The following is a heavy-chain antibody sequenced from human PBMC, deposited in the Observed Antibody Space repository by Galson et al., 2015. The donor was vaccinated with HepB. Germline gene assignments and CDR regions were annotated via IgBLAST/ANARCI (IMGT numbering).Heavy chain of an antibody. D-gene: IGHD1-1*01. CDR3: ARDRGWGTTVGAFDI. Sequence: SLRLSCAASGFTFSSYWMHWVRQAPGKGLVWVSRINSDGSSTSYADSVKGRFTISRDNAKNTLYLQMNSLRAEDTAVYYCARDRGWGTTVGAFDIWGQGTMVTVSS. CDR1: GFTFSSYW. CDR2: INSDGSST. V-gene: IGHV3-74*01. J-gene: IGHJ3*02.